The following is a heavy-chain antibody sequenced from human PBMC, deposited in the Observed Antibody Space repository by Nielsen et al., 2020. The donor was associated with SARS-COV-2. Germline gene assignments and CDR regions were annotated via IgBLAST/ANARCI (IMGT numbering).Heavy chain of an antibody. Sequence: SETLSLTCTVSGGSISSGGYYWSWIRHHPGKGLEWIGYIYFSGRTCYNPSLKSRVTISVGTSKNQFSLSLRSVTAADTAVYYCARESSGYDHYNYGMDVWGQGTTVTVPS. CDR1: GGSISSGGYY. V-gene: IGHV4-31*03. CDR3: ARESSGYDHYNYGMDV. J-gene: IGHJ6*02. D-gene: IGHD5-12*01. CDR2: IYFSGRT.